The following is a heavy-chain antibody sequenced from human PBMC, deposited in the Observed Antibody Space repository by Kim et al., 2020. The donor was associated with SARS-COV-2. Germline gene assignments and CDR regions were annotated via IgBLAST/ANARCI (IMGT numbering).Heavy chain of an antibody. Sequence: SETLSLTCTVSGGSITSSTYYWGWIRQPPGKGLEWIGTIYYSGATYYNPSLKSRLSISVDTSKNQFSRKVSSVTAADTAVYYCARQRQLFYNWFEPWGHGTLVTVSS. V-gene: IGHV4-39*01. CDR3: ARQRQLFYNWFEP. D-gene: IGHD6-13*01. CDR1: GGSITSSTYY. J-gene: IGHJ5*02. CDR2: IYYSGAT.